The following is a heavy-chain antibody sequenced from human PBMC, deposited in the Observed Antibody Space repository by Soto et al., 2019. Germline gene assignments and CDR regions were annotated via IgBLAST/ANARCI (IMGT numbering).Heavy chain of an antibody. CDR3: ASGPIVGWYFDL. V-gene: IGHV4-61*01. D-gene: IGHD2-15*01. J-gene: IGHJ2*01. Sequence: QVQLQESGPGLVKPSETLSLTCTVSSGSVSSGTYYWSWVRQPPGEGLQYIGYIHHSGSTNYNPSLKRRVSTSVDTSKNQFSLKLSSVTAVDTAVYYCASGPIVGWYFDLWGRGTLVTVSS. CDR2: IHHSGST. CDR1: SGSVSSGTYY.